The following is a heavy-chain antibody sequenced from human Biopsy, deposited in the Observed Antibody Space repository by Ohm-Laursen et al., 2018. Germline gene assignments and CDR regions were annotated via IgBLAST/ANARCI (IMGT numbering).Heavy chain of an antibody. D-gene: IGHD3-22*01. J-gene: IGHJ4*02. CDR1: GYTFTSYY. Sequence: SVKVSCKASGYTFTSYYLHWVRQAPGQGLEWMGRINPNNDNTAYAQKFQGRVTMTKDTSTSTVYMDLSSLTFDDSAVYYCARGPRGLVVITTTALYFDYWGQGNLVTVSS. V-gene: IGHV1-46*01. CDR2: INPNNDNT. CDR3: ARGPRGLVVITTTALYFDY.